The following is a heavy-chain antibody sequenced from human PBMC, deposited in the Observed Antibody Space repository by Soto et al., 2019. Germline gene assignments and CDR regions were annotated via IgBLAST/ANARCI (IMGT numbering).Heavy chain of an antibody. CDR1: GFTFSSYG. D-gene: IGHD3-10*01. CDR2: IWYDGSNK. CDR3: ARGTMVRGFEHDY. V-gene: IGHV3-33*01. Sequence: QVQLVESGGGVVQPGRSLRLSCAASGFTFSSYGMHWVRQAPGKGLEWVAVIWYDGSNKYYADSVKGRFTISRDNSKNTLYLKMNSLGAEDRAVYYCARGTMVRGFEHDYWGQGTLVTVSS. J-gene: IGHJ4*02.